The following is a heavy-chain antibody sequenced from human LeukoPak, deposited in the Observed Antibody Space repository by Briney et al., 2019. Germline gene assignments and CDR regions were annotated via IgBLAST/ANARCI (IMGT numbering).Heavy chain of an antibody. J-gene: IGHJ4*02. CDR3: AKVYGSAWLAFEY. D-gene: IGHD6-19*01. V-gene: IGHV3-23*01. CDR2: MTSSGGST. Sequence: GGSLRLSCAASGFTFSSYAVSWVRQAPGEGLEWVSGMTSSGGSTYYADSVKGRFTISRDNSKNTLYLQMDSLRAGDTAVYYCAKVYGSAWLAFEYWGQGTLVTVSS. CDR1: GFTFSSYA.